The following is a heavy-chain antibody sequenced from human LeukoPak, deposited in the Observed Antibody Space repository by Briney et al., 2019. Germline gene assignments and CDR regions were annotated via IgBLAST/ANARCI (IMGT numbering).Heavy chain of an antibody. V-gene: IGHV3-23*01. CDR1: GFTFSSYA. CDR3: AKGSSGTSTAPSYYYYYMDV. D-gene: IGHD3-10*01. Sequence: GGSLRLSCAASGFTFSSYAMSWVRQAPGKGLEWVSAISGSGGSTYYADSVKGRFTISRDNSKNTLYLQMNSLRAEDTAVYYCAKGSSGTSTAPSYYYYYMDVWGKGTTVTVSS. J-gene: IGHJ6*03. CDR2: ISGSGGST.